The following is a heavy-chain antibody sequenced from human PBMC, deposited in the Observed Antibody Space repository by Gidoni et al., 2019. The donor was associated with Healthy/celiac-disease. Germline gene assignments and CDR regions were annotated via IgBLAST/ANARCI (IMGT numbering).Heavy chain of an antibody. CDR1: GFTFSSYA. CDR2: ISGSGGST. J-gene: IGHJ4*02. D-gene: IGHD3-22*01. CDR3: ANPRYDTYYYDSSGYYFPDY. Sequence: EVQLLESGGGLVQPGGSLRLSCAASGFTFSSYAMSWVRQAPGKGLEWVSAISGSGGSTYYADSVKGRFTISRDNSKNTLYLQMNSLRAEDTAVYYCANPRYDTYYYDSSGYYFPDYWGQGTLVTVSS. V-gene: IGHV3-23*01.